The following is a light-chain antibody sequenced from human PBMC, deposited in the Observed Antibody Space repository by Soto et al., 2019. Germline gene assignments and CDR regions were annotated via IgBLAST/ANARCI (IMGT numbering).Light chain of an antibody. Sequence: EIVMAQSPATLSVSPGERATLYCKASQRISSNLAWYQQKPGQPPRLLIYGASTRASGMPASFSGSGSGTEFTLTIGRLQSEDFALYFWQQYNSLPPYTFGQGTRLEIK. CDR1: QRISSN. J-gene: IGKJ2*01. CDR2: GAS. CDR3: QQYNSLPPYT. V-gene: IGKV3-15*01.